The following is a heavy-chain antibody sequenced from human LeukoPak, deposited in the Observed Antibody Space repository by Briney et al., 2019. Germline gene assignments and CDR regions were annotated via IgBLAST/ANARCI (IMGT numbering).Heavy chain of an antibody. CDR1: GHSISSFY. CDR2: IHYTGSA. D-gene: IGHD4-11*01. CDR3: ASASNTYYFDF. J-gene: IGHJ4*02. V-gene: IGHV4-59*12. Sequence: PSETLSLTCTFSGHSISSFYWTWIRQPPGQRLEWIGYIHYTGSANYNPSLKSRVTISVDTSHNQFSLQLTSVTAADTAVYYCASASNTYYFDFWGQGTLVTVSS.